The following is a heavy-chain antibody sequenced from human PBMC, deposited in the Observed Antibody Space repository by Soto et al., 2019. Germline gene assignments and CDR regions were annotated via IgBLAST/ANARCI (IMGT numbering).Heavy chain of an antibody. CDR1: GGSISSTSYH. Sequence: PSETLSLTCSVSGGSISSTSYHWGWIRQPPGKGLEWIGSIYHTGSTYYNPSLESRITISIDTSNNHFSLKLSSVTVADTATYYCAKVQGSGTTTPRRNRFDPWGQGTLVTVSS. V-gene: IGHV4-39*02. D-gene: IGHD1-7*01. CDR3: AKVQGSGTTTPRRNRFDP. CDR2: IYHTGST. J-gene: IGHJ5*02.